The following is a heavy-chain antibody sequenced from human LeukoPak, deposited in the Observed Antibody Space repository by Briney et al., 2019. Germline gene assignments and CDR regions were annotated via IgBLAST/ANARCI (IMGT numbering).Heavy chain of an antibody. CDR2: MYYSGST. D-gene: IGHD3-10*01. Sequence: IPSETLSLTWTVVGGYIIRDHWGWIRQPPGKGLEWIGYMYYSGSTNYNPSLKSRVTISVDTSKNQSSLTLSSVTAAGTGVYYGAIWFSQRSPSVGWSRPKDFDSWGQGTLVTVSS. J-gene: IGHJ4*02. V-gene: IGHV4-59*01. CDR1: GGYIIRDH. CDR3: AIWFSQRSPSVGWSRPKDFDS.